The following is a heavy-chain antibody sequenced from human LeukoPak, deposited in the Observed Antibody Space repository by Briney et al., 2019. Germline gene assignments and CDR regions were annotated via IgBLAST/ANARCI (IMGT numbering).Heavy chain of an antibody. J-gene: IGHJ3*02. Sequence: GASVNVSCKASGGTFSSYAISWVRQAPGQGLEWMGGIIPIFGTANYAQKFQGRVTITADESMSTAYMELSSLRSEDTAVYYCARTPSIVVAPPLVSFDIWGQGTMVTVSS. CDR2: IIPIFGTA. V-gene: IGHV1-69*13. CDR3: ARTPSIVVAPPLVSFDI. D-gene: IGHD3-22*01. CDR1: GGTFSSYA.